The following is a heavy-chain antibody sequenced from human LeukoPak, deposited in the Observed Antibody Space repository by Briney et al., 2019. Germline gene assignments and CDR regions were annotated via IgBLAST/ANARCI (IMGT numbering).Heavy chain of an antibody. CDR3: AREGDSSGYYWWYFDL. J-gene: IGHJ2*01. D-gene: IGHD3-22*01. CDR2: ISAYNGNT. CDR1: GYTFTGYY. Sequence: ASVKVSCKASGYTFTGYYMHWVRQAPGQGLEWMGWISAYNGNTNYAQKLQGRVTMTTDTSTSKAYMELRSLRSDDTAVYYCAREGDSSGYYWWYFDLWGRGTLVTVSS. V-gene: IGHV1-18*04.